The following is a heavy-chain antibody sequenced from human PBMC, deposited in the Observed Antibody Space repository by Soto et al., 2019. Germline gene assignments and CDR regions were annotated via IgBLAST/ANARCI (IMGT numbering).Heavy chain of an antibody. D-gene: IGHD3-10*01. J-gene: IGHJ5*02. CDR2: IYYSGST. V-gene: IGHV4-39*01. Sequence: SETLSLTCTVSGGSISSSSYYWGWIRQPPGKGLEWIGSIYYSGSTYYNPSLKSRVTISVDTSKNQFSLKLSSVTAADTAVYYCARHAVLLWFGELLGRNNWFDPWGQGTLVTVS. CDR1: GGSISSSSYY. CDR3: ARHAVLLWFGELLGRNNWFDP.